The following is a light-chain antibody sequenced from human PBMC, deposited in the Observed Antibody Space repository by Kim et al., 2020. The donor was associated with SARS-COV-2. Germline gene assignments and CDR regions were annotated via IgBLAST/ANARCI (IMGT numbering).Light chain of an antibody. Sequence: GQRVTISCSGSSSNIGSNTVNWYQQLPGTAPNLLFYSNNQRPSGVPDRFSGSKAGTAASLAISGLQCEDEADYYCAAWDDSLNGPVFGGGTQLTVL. CDR3: AAWDDSLNGPV. V-gene: IGLV1-44*01. CDR1: SSNIGSNT. CDR2: SNN. J-gene: IGLJ3*02.